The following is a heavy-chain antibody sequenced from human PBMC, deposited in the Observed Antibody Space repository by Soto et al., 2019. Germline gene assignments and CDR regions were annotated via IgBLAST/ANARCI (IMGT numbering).Heavy chain of an antibody. Sequence: SVKVSCKASGGTFSSYTISWVRQAPGQGLEWMGRIIPILGIANYAQKFQGRVTITADKSTSTAYMELSSLRSEDTAVYYCAREYSSSSWEWFDPWGQGTLVTVSS. D-gene: IGHD6-6*01. CDR3: AREYSSSSWEWFDP. V-gene: IGHV1-69*04. CDR1: GGTFSSYT. CDR2: IIPILGIA. J-gene: IGHJ5*02.